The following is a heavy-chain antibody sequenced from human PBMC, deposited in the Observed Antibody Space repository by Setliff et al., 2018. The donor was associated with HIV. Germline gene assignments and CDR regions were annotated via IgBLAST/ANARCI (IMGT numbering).Heavy chain of an antibody. CDR3: TRRQWGTSGYYEFFQQ. V-gene: IGHV4-59*11. J-gene: IGHJ1*01. Sequence: PSETLSLTCSVSGATISRHFWSWIRQSPGKGLEWIGTIYDSGVTKYNPSLQTRVRVSVDTSKSHLSLSLTSVTPADTAVYYCTRRQWGTSGYYEFFQQWGQGSLVTSPQ. CDR2: IYDSGVT. D-gene: IGHD3-3*01. CDR1: GATISRHF.